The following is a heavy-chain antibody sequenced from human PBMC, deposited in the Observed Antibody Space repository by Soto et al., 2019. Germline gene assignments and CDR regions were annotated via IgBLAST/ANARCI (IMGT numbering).Heavy chain of an antibody. CDR3: ARDAAYNDFWGGVMELYSYNMDV. V-gene: IGHV1-18*01. Sequence: QVQLVQSEAEVKKPGASLKVSCRASGYNFANYGISWVRQAPGQGLEWMGWISAHNGDTKYAQKGQGRVTRAADTSTNTAYIEMWSLRSDDTAVYYCARDAAYNDFWGGVMELYSYNMDVWGQGTTVTV. J-gene: IGHJ6*02. CDR1: GYNFANYG. CDR2: ISAHNGDT. D-gene: IGHD3-3*01.